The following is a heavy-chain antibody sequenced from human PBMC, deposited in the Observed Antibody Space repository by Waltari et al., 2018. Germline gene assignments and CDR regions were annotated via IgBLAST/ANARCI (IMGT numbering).Heavy chain of an antibody. J-gene: IGHJ6*02. CDR2: INAGNGNT. V-gene: IGHV1-3*03. D-gene: IGHD3-10*01. CDR1: GYTFTSYA. Sequence: QVQLVQSGAEVKKPGASVKVSCKASGYTFTSYAMHWVRQAPGPRLEWMGWINAGNGNTKYSQEFQGRVTITRDTSASTAYMELSSLRSEDMAVYYCAKEWGMVQGVITYYYGMDVWGQGTTVTVSS. CDR3: AKEWGMVQGVITYYYGMDV.